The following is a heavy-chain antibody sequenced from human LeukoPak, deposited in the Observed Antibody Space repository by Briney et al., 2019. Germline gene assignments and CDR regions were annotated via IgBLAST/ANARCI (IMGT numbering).Heavy chain of an antibody. Sequence: KPSETLSLTCSVSGGSISSSSSYWGWIRQPPGKGLEWIGSIYYSGSSFDNPALKSRVTISVDTSKNQFSLKLSSMTAADTAVYYCRYCGGDCYSEGTYFDYWGQGTLVTVSS. CDR3: RYCGGDCYSEGTYFDY. J-gene: IGHJ4*02. V-gene: IGHV4-39*01. CDR1: GGSISSSSSY. CDR2: IYYSGSS. D-gene: IGHD2-21*02.